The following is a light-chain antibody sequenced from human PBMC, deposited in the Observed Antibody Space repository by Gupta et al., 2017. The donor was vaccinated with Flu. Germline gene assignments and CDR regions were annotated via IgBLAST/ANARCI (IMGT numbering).Light chain of an antibody. CDR2: AAS. V-gene: IGKV1-12*01. J-gene: IGKJ4*01. CDR3: LQANSFPLT. CDR1: QGIGSW. Sequence: PSTVSASVGGRVSITCRASQGIGSWLAWYQQKPGKAPKFLIHAASTLEGGVPSSFSGSGYGTDLTLTISSLHPEDFATYCCLQANSFPLTFGGGTKVEMK.